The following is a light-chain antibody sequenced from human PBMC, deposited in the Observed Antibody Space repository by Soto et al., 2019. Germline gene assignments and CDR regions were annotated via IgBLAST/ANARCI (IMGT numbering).Light chain of an antibody. Sequence: AIQLTQSPSSLSASVGDRVTITCRAIQGISSALAWYQQKPGKAPKLLIYDASSLESGVPSRFSGSGSGTDFTLTISSLQPEDFATYYCQQFNSYPLITFGQGTRLEIK. CDR3: QQFNSYPLIT. CDR2: DAS. V-gene: IGKV1-13*02. J-gene: IGKJ5*01. CDR1: QGISSA.